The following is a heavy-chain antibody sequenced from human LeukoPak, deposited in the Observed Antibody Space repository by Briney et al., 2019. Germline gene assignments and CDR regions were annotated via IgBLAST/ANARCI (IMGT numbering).Heavy chain of an antibody. V-gene: IGHV1-69*13. D-gene: IGHD6-19*01. CDR2: IIPIFGTA. J-gene: IGHJ4*02. CDR3: ARDRGAVAGYFDY. Sequence: GASVKVSCKASGGTLSSYAISWVRQAPGQGLEWMGGIIPIFGTANYAQKFQGRVTITADESTSTAYMELSSLRSEDTAVYYCARDRGAVAGYFDYWGQGTLVTVSS. CDR1: GGTLSSYA.